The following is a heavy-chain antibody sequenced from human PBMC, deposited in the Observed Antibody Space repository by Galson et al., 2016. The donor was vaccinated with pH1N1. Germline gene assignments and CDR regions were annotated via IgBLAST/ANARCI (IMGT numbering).Heavy chain of an antibody. V-gene: IGHV3-23*01. Sequence: SLRLSCAASGFIFRNYAMSWVRQAPGKGLEWVSAISASGTITYYADSAKGRYIISRDNSGNTLYLQMNSLRAEDTAAYYCAKNGTSIFGVITSPGHNYDVDVWGQGTTVIVSS. CDR3: AKNGTSIFGVITSPGHNYDVDV. J-gene: IGHJ6*03. CDR1: GFIFRNYA. D-gene: IGHD3-3*01. CDR2: ISASGTIT.